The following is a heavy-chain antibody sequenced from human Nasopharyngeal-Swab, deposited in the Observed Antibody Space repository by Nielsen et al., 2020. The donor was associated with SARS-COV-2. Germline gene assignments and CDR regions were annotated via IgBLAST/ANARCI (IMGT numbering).Heavy chain of an antibody. J-gene: IGHJ3*02. CDR2: IYPGDSDT. Sequence: LKISCKGSGYSFTSYWIGWVRQMPGKGLEWMGIIYPGDSDTSYSPSFQGQVTISADKSSHTAHLQWSSLKASDTAMYYCSRGGGDCYHDAFDIWGQGTMVTVSS. D-gene: IGHD2-21*02. CDR3: SRGGGDCYHDAFDI. V-gene: IGHV5-51*01. CDR1: GYSFTSYW.